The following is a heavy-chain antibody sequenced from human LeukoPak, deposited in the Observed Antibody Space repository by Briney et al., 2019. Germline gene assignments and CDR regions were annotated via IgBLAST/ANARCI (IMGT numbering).Heavy chain of an antibody. CDR2: ISSSGNT. D-gene: IGHD3-10*01. Sequence: GGSLRLSCEASGFTFGRSAMTWVRQAPGKGLEWFSSISSSGNTYYADSVKGRLTVSRDNSKNTLYLQMNSLRAEDTAVYYCAKDNRYYGSGSSFDYWGQGTLVTVSS. CDR3: AKDNRYYGSGSSFDY. J-gene: IGHJ4*02. CDR1: GFTFGRSA. V-gene: IGHV3-23*01.